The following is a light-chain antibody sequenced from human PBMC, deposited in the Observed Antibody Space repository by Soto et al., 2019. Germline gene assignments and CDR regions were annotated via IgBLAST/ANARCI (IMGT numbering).Light chain of an antibody. V-gene: IGLV2-14*01. Sequence: QSALTQPASVSGSPGQSITISCTGTSSDVGGYNYVSWYQQYPGKAPKLKIYDVSNRPSGVSTRFSGSKSGNTASLTISGLQAEDEGDYYCSSYTASSTLVVFGGGTKVTVL. CDR3: SSYTASSTLVV. CDR2: DVS. J-gene: IGLJ2*01. CDR1: SSDVGGYNY.